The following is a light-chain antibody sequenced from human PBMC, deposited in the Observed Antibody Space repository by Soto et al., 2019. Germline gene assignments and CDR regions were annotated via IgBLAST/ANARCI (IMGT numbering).Light chain of an antibody. CDR2: GAS. CDR1: QSVSNNY. Sequence: EIVLTQSPGTLSLSPGERATLSCRASQSVSNNYLAWYQQKPGQAPRLLISGASIRATGVPDRFSGSGSGTDFTLTISRLEPEDFAVYYCQHYGSSPPITFGQGTRLEIK. V-gene: IGKV3-20*01. CDR3: QHYGSSPPIT. J-gene: IGKJ5*01.